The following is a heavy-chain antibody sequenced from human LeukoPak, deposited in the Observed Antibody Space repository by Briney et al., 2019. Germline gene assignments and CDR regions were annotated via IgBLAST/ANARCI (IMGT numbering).Heavy chain of an antibody. CDR1: GFIFSNYW. Sequence: PGGSLRLSCATSGFIFSNYWMSWVRQAPGKGLEWVANIKQDGGEKYYVDSVKGRFTISRDNAKNSLYLQMNSLRAEDTAVYYCARHPTEDYDFWSGYYGYYYYYMDVWGKGTTVTVSS. V-gene: IGHV3-7*01. D-gene: IGHD3-3*01. J-gene: IGHJ6*03. CDR2: IKQDGGEK. CDR3: ARHPTEDYDFWSGYYGYYYYYMDV.